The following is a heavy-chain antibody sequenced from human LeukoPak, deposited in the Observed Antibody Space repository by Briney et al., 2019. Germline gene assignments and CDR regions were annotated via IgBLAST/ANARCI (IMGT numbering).Heavy chain of an antibody. D-gene: IGHD3-10*01. J-gene: IGHJ6*02. CDR1: GFTFSSYA. Sequence: PGGSLRLSCAASGFTFSSYAMTWVRQAPGKGLEWVGRIKSKADGGTTDYAAPVKGRFTISRDDSKNTLYLQMNSLKTEDTAVYYCTTDQYYGSELVSMDVWGQGTTVTVSS. CDR2: IKSKADGGTT. CDR3: TTDQYYGSELVSMDV. V-gene: IGHV3-15*01.